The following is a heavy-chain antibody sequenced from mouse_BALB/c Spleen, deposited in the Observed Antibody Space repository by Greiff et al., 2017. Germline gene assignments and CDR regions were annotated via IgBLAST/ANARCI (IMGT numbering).Heavy chain of an antibody. D-gene: IGHD2-4*01. J-gene: IGHJ4*01. CDR2: ISSGGSYT. V-gene: IGHV5-6*01. CDR1: GFTFSSYG. CDR3: AREGGITAMDY. Sequence: EVMLVESGGDLVKPGGSLKLSCAASGFTFSSYGMSWVRQTPDKRLEWVATISSGGSYTYYPDSVKGRFTISRDNAKNTLYLQMSSLKSEDTAMYYCAREGGITAMDYWGQGTSVTVSS.